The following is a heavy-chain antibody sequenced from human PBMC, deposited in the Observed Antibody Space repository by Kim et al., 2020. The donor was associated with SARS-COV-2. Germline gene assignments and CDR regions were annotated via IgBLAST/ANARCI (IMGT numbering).Heavy chain of an antibody. J-gene: IGHJ4*02. CDR3: AREWGGTLYNWNDAFDY. Sequence: GGSLRLSCAASGFTFSSYAMHWVRQAPGKGLEWVAVISYDGSNKYYADSVKGRFTISRDNSKNTLYLQMNSLRAEDTAVYYCAREWGGTLYNWNDAFDYWGQGTLVTVSS. V-gene: IGHV3-30*04. D-gene: IGHD1-20*01. CDR2: ISYDGSNK. CDR1: GFTFSSYA.